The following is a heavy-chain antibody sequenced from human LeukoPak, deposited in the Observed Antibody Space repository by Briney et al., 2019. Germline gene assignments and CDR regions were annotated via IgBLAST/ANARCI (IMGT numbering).Heavy chain of an antibody. CDR1: GGSISSYY. D-gene: IGHD6-19*01. J-gene: IGHJ5*02. CDR3: ARSQDGWYPYNWFDP. Sequence: SETLSLTCTVSGGSISSYYWSWIRQPPGKGLEWIGYIYYSGSTNYNPSLKSRVTISVDTSKNQFSLKLSSVTAADTAVYYCARSQDGWYPYNWFDPWGQGTLVTVPS. CDR2: IYYSGST. V-gene: IGHV4-59*01.